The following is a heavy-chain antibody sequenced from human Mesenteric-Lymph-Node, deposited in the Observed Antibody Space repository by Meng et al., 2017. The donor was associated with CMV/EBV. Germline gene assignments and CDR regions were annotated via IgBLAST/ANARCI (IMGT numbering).Heavy chain of an antibody. CDR2: ISSRGGST. D-gene: IGHD6-13*01. V-gene: IGHV3-23*01. CDR1: EFSFKDYA. J-gene: IGHJ4*02. CDR3: ARSTGIATPGPFDY. Sequence: GESLKISCTASEFSFKDYAMTWVRQAPGKGLEWVSAISSRGGSTYYADSVRGRFTISRDNSKNMLYLQVNRLRVEDSAVYYCARSTGIATPGPFDYWGQGTRVTVSS.